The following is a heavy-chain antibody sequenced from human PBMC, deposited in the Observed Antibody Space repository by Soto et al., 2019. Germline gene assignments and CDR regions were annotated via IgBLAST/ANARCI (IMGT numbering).Heavy chain of an antibody. CDR3: ARHPERIAEIGWFDP. CDR2: INQEGRES. V-gene: IGHV3-7*01. D-gene: IGHD6-13*01. CDR1: GFTLSRYW. J-gene: IGHJ5*02. Sequence: PGGSLRLSCVASGFTLSRYWMSWVRQAPGEGLEWVANINQEGRESHYVDSVKGRFTISRDNAKNSLYLQMNSLSAEDTAVYYCARHPERIAEIGWFDPWGQGTLVTVSS.